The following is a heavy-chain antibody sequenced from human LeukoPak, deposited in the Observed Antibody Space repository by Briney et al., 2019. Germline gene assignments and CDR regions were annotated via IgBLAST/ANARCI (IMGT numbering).Heavy chain of an antibody. CDR3: ARGRVVPAAFHYYYYYMDV. V-gene: IGHV4-34*01. Sequence: PSETLSLTCAVYGGSFSGYYWSWIRQPPGKGLEWIGEINHSGSTNYNPSLKSRVTILADTSKNQFSLKLSSVTAADTAVYYCARGRVVPAAFHYYYYYMDVWGKGTTVTVSS. CDR2: INHSGST. J-gene: IGHJ6*03. D-gene: IGHD2-2*01. CDR1: GGSFSGYY.